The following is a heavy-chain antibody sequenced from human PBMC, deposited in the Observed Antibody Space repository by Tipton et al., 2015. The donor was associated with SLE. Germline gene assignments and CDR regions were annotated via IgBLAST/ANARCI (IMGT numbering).Heavy chain of an antibody. CDR3: ARDDSGSFFDY. D-gene: IGHD1-26*01. CDR1: GGSISSYY. CDR2: IYYSGST. J-gene: IGHJ4*02. Sequence: TLSLTCTVSGGSISSYYWSWIRQPPGKGLEWIGYIYYSGSTNYNPSLKSRVTISVDTSKNQFSLKLSSVTAADTAGYHCARDDSGSFFDYWGQGTLVTVSS. V-gene: IGHV4-59*01.